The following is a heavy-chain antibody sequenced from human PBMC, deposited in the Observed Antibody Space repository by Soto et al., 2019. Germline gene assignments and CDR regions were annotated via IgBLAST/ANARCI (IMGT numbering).Heavy chain of an antibody. Sequence: ASVKVSCKASGYTFTSYDMHWVRQAPGQGLEWMGIINPSGGSTSYAQKFQGRVTMTRDTSTSTVYMELSSLRSEDTAVYYCAREFPTVAAAGTQYFQHWGQGTVVTVSS. J-gene: IGHJ1*01. D-gene: IGHD6-13*01. CDR2: INPSGGST. CDR1: GYTFTSYD. V-gene: IGHV1-46*03. CDR3: AREFPTVAAAGTQYFQH.